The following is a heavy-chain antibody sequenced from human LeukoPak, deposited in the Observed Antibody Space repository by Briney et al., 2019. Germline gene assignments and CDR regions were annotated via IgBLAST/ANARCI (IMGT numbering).Heavy chain of an antibody. Sequence: ASGKVSCKASGYTFTSYYLHWVRQAPGQGLEWMGIINPSDGNTNYAQKFQDRVTMTRDTSTSTVYMQLSSLRSEDTAVYYCARDEMDSLDYWGQGTLVTVSS. D-gene: IGHD5-24*01. V-gene: IGHV1-46*01. CDR3: ARDEMDSLDY. CDR2: INPSDGNT. CDR1: GYTFTSYY. J-gene: IGHJ4*02.